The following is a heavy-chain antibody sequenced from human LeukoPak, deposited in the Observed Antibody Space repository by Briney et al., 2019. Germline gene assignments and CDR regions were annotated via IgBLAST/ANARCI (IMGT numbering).Heavy chain of an antibody. CDR3: ASPSKMSYGHRVGAFDI. J-gene: IGHJ3*02. CDR1: GFTFSSYA. Sequence: GGSLRLSCAASGFTFSSYAMGWVRQAPGKGLEWVSTISGSGGSTLYADSVKGRFTISRDNSKNTLYLQMNSLRAEDTAVYYCASPSKMSYGHRVGAFDIWGQGTMVTVSS. D-gene: IGHD5-18*01. V-gene: IGHV3-23*01. CDR2: ISGSGGST.